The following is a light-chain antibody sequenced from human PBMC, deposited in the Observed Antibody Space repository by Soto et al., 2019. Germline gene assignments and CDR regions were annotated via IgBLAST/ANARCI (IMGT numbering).Light chain of an antibody. J-gene: IGLJ1*01. CDR3: CSYGGSLTCV. Sequence: QSALTQPASVSGSPGQSITISCTGTSSDVGGYTLVSWYQQHPGKAPKFIIFEVSQRPSGVSNRFSGSKSGNTASLTISGLQAEDEADYYYCSYGGSLTCVFGSGTKVTVL. CDR1: SSDVGGYTL. CDR2: EVS. V-gene: IGLV2-23*02.